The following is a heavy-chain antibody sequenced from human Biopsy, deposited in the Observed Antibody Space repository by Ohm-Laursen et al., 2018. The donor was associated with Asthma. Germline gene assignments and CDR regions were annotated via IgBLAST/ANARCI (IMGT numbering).Heavy chain of an antibody. J-gene: IGHJ1*01. V-gene: IGHV3-7*03. CDR2: IKHDGSEK. D-gene: IGHD3-3*02. CDR3: ARTFHFWSPYHAEHYQL. Sequence: GSLRLSCAASGFSFSNFAIHWVRQVPGKGLEWVANIKHDGSEKNHVDSLKGRFTISRDNAKNSLYLQMNSLRAEDTAVYYCARTFHFWSPYHAEHYQLWGQGTLVIVSS. CDR1: GFSFSNFA.